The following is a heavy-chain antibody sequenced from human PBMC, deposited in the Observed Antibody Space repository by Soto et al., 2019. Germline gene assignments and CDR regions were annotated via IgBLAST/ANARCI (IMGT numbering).Heavy chain of an antibody. CDR3: ATFCDFGVITSTGYYMAV. CDR1: GFASSTYW. Sequence: ELQLVESGGGLVQPGGSLRLSCAASGFASSTYWMSWVRQAPGKGLECVANIRQDGNEKYYVDSVKGRFTISRDHAKNSVFLQMNRLSVEDSAVYYCATFCDFGVITSTGYYMAVWGKGTTVPVSS. D-gene: IGHD3-3*01. CDR2: IRQDGNEK. J-gene: IGHJ6*03. V-gene: IGHV3-7*01.